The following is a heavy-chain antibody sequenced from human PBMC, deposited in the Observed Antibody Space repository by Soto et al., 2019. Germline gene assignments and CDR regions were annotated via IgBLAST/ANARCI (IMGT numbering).Heavy chain of an antibody. CDR1: GFTFDDYA. CDR3: AKGRGIAVAGPGADAFDI. D-gene: IGHD6-19*01. Sequence: GGSLRLSCAASGFTFDDYAMHWVRQAPGKGLEWVSGISWNSGSIGYADSVKGRFTISRDNAKNSLYLQMNSLRAEDTALYYCAKGRGIAVAGPGADAFDIWGQGTMVTVSS. J-gene: IGHJ3*02. V-gene: IGHV3-9*01. CDR2: ISWNSGSI.